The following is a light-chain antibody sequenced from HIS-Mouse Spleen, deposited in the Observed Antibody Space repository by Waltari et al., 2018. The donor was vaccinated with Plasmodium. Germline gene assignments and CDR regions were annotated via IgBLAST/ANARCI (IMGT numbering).Light chain of an antibody. CDR2: QDS. J-gene: IGLJ1*01. CDR3: QAWDSSTDYV. CDR1: NLGDKY. V-gene: IGLV3-1*01. Sequence: SYELTQPPSVSVSPGPTARITCPGANLGDKYACWYQQKPGQSPVLVIYQDSKRPPGIPERFSGSNSGNTATLTISGTQAMDEADYYCQAWDSSTDYVFGTGTKVTVL.